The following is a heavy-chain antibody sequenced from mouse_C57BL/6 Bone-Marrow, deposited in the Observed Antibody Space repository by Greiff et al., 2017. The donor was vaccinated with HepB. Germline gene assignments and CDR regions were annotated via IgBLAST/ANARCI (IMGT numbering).Heavy chain of an antibody. CDR2: IDPSDSYT. D-gene: IGHD1-1*01. CDR1: GYTFTSYW. Sequence: QVQLQQSGAELVKPGASVKLSCKASGYTFTSYWMQWVKQRPGQGLEWIGEIDPSDSYTNSNQKFKGKATLTVDTSSSTAYMQLSSLTSEDSAVYYCARIYYYGSSYGYAMDYWGQGTSVTVSS. V-gene: IGHV1-50*01. CDR3: ARIYYYGSSYGYAMDY. J-gene: IGHJ4*01.